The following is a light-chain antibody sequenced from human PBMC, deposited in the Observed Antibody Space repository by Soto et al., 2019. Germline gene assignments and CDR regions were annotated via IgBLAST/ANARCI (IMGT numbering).Light chain of an antibody. CDR3: QSYDSSLGGPVV. CDR1: RSNIGAPSD. Sequence: QSVLTQPPSVSGAPGQRVTISCTGSRSNIGAPSDVHWYQQLPGAAPKLLIYGNTNRPPGVPDRFSGSKSGTSASMAITGLQGEDEADYDCQSYDSSLGGPVVFGGGTKLTVL. V-gene: IGLV1-40*01. J-gene: IGLJ2*01. CDR2: GNT.